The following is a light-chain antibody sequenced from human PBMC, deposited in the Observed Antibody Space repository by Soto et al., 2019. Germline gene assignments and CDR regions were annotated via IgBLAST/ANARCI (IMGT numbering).Light chain of an antibody. CDR3: QQRSNWSLFT. V-gene: IGKV3-11*01. J-gene: IGKJ3*01. CDR2: DAS. Sequence: EIVLTQSPATLSLSPGERATLSCRASQSVSSYLAWYQQKPGQAPRLLIYDASNRATGIPARFSGSGSGTDFTRTINSLEPEDFAVYYCQQRSNWSLFTFGPGTKVDIK. CDR1: QSVSSY.